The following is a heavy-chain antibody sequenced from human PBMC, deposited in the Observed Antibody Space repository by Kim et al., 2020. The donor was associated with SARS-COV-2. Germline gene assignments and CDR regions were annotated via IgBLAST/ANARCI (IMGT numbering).Heavy chain of an antibody. CDR1: GFTFSDYY. Sequence: GGSLRLSCAASGFTFSDYYMSWIRQAPGKGLEWVSYISSSGSTIYYADSVKGRFTISRDNAKNSLYLQMNSLRAEDTAVYYCARDARIVPINYSGYYYGMDVWGQGTTVTVSS. V-gene: IGHV3-11*01. D-gene: IGHD1-26*01. CDR2: ISSSGSTI. CDR3: ARDARIVPINYSGYYYGMDV. J-gene: IGHJ6*02.